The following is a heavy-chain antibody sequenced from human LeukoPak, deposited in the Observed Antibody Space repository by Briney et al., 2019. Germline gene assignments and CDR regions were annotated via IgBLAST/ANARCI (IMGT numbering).Heavy chain of an antibody. Sequence: GGSLRLSCAASGFTFSSYAMHWVRRAPGKGLEWVAVISYDGSNKYHADPVKGRFTISRDNSKNTLYLQMNSLRAEDTAVYYCARVLLAEFSKPYNIYYFDYWGQGTLVTVSS. V-gene: IGHV3-30-3*01. CDR1: GFTFSSYA. CDR3: ARVLLAEFSKPYNIYYFDY. CDR2: ISYDGSNK. J-gene: IGHJ4*02. D-gene: IGHD5-24*01.